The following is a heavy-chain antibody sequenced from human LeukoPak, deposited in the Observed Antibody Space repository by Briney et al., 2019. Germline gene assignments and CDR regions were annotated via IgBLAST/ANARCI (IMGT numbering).Heavy chain of an antibody. CDR3: AREASDSWFDP. V-gene: IGHV1-18*01. Sequence: GASVKVSCKASGYTFSTYGISWVRQAPGQGLEWMGWISAYNGNTNYGQKFQGRVTMTTDTSTSTAYMEVRSLRSDDTAVYYCAREASDSWFDPWGQGTLVTVSS. D-gene: IGHD6-19*01. J-gene: IGHJ5*02. CDR1: GYTFSTYG. CDR2: ISAYNGNT.